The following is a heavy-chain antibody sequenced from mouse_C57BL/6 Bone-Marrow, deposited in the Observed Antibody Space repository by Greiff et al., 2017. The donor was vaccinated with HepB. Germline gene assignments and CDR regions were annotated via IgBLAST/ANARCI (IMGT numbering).Heavy chain of an antibody. D-gene: IGHD1-1*01. CDR1: GYTFTSYG. Sequence: QVQLQQSGAELARPGASVKLSCKASGYTFTSYGISWVKQRPGQGLEWIGEIYPRSGNTYYNEKFKGKATLTADKSSSTAYMELRSLTSEDAAVYFCACGSSYYFDYWGQGTTLTVSS. V-gene: IGHV1-81*01. CDR3: ACGSSYYFDY. J-gene: IGHJ2*01. CDR2: IYPRSGNT.